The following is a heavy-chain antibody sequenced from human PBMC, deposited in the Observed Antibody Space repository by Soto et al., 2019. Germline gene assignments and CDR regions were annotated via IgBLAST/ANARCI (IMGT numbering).Heavy chain of an antibody. D-gene: IGHD1-26*01. J-gene: IGHJ5*02. CDR3: ARGVSGAWFDP. CDR2: ISSSSSYI. CDR1: GFTFSNYW. V-gene: IGHV3-21*01. Sequence: GGSLRLSCAASGFTFSNYWMSWVRQAPGKGLDWVSSISSSSSYIYYADSGKGRFTISRDNAKNSLYLQMNSLRAEDTAVYYCARGVSGAWFDPWGQGTLVTVSS.